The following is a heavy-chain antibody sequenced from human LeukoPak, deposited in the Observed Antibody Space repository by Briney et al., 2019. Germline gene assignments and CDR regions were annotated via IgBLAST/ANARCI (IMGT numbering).Heavy chain of an antibody. D-gene: IGHD5-12*01. CDR2: TYIWYRGYY. J-gene: IGHJ3*02. CDR3: ARDSGYGLDTIDI. Sequence: SQTLTLPCVISGDIVYSNSAAWNWITQSPSRGLDWLGRTYIWYRGYYYYAVSVKGRITINPDTSKNPFSLQLRSVIPEDTSLYYCARDSGYGLDTIDIWGQGTMVTVSS. V-gene: IGHV6-1*01. CDR1: GDIVYSNSAA.